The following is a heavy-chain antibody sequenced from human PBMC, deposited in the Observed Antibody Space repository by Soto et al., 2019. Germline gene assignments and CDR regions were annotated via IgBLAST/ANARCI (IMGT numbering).Heavy chain of an antibody. V-gene: IGHV3-30-3*01. Sequence: QVQLVESGGGVVQPGRSLRLSCAASGFTFSSYAMHWVRQAPGKGLEWVAVISYDGSNKYYADSVKGRFTISRDNSKNTLYLQMNSLRAEDTAVYYCARGSSGWYFDYWGQGTLVTVSS. D-gene: IGHD6-19*01. CDR2: ISYDGSNK. J-gene: IGHJ4*02. CDR3: ARGSSGWYFDY. CDR1: GFTFSSYA.